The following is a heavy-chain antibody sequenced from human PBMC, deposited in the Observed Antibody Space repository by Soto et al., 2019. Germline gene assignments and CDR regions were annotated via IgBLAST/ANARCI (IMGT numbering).Heavy chain of an antibody. Sequence: QVQLVQSGAEVKKPGSSVKVSCKASGGTFSSYAISWVRQAPGQGLEWMGGIIPIFGTANYAQKFQGRVTITADESTSIAYMELRSLRSEDTAVYYCASTLMDSSGYYYNYYYYGMDVCGQGPKVTVSS. CDR1: GGTFSSYA. D-gene: IGHD3-22*01. CDR2: IIPIFGTA. V-gene: IGHV1-69*01. J-gene: IGHJ6*02. CDR3: ASTLMDSSGYYYNYYYYGMDV.